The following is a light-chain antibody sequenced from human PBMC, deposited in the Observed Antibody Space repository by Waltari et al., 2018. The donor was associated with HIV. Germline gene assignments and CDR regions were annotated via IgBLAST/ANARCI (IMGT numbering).Light chain of an antibody. J-gene: IGKJ1*01. Sequence: EVVLTQAPSTLSVSLGEGASLSCRASQNITNKLGWYQQKAGQPPRLLIYDASRRATAIPDRFSGSGSGTEFNLTISRLVFEDVAVYVCQQYKYWPETFGQGTKVEIK. CDR1: QNITNK. V-gene: IGKV3D-15*01. CDR3: QQYKYWPET. CDR2: DAS.